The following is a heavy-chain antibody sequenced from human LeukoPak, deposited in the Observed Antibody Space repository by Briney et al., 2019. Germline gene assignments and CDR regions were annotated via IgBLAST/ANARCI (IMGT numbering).Heavy chain of an antibody. CDR3: AKVSLKGPGIRFFFDY. D-gene: IGHD2-2*01. J-gene: IGHJ4*02. CDR1: GFTFSSYD. CDR2: VSGSGGST. V-gene: IGHV3-23*01. Sequence: PGGSLRLSCAAPGFTFSSYDMTWVRQAPGKGLEWVSAVSGSGGSTYYAESVKGRFTISRDNSKNTLYLQMNSLRAEDTAVYYCAKVSLKGPGIRFFFDYWGQGTLVTVSS.